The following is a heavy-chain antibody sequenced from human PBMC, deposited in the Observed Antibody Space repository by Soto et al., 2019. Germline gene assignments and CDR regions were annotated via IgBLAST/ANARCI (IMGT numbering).Heavy chain of an antibody. V-gene: IGHV1-2*02. CDR3: TRGMDV. CDR2: INSNSGDT. J-gene: IGHJ6*02. CDR1: GYTFKLYY. Sequence: QVQLVQSGTEVKRPGASVKVSCKTSGYTFKLYYMHWVRQAPGQGLEWVGWINSNSGDTYYAQDFQGRVTMTRDRSTTTVYMELNSLRSDDTAVYYCTRGMDVWGQGTTVTVS.